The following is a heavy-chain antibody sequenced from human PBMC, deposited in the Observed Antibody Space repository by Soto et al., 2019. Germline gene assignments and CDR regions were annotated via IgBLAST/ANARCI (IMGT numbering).Heavy chain of an antibody. CDR3: TRALTLRSLVIKPGPHDC. J-gene: IGHJ4*02. V-gene: IGHV1-18*01. CDR2: ISAYTGHT. CDR1: GYTFTTYG. Sequence: QVQLVQSGAEVKEPGASVRVSCKAFGYTFTTYGFSWVRQAPGQELEWLGWISAYTGHTNCAQKVHGTVTLPTDTSTSRAYMELRSLRADDTAVYFCTRALTLRSLVIKPGPHDCWGQGTPVSVSS. D-gene: IGHD2-8*02.